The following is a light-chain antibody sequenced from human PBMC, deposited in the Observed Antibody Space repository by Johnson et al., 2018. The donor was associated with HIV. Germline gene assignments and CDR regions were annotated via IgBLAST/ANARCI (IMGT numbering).Light chain of an antibody. Sequence: QSVLTQPPSVSAAPGQKVTISCSGSSSNIGNNYVSWYQQFPGTAPKLIIYDNNKRPSGIPDRFSGSKSGTSATLGITGLQTGDEADYYCGTWDSSLSVYVFGTGTKVTVL. J-gene: IGLJ1*01. V-gene: IGLV1-51*01. CDR1: SSNIGNNY. CDR2: DNN. CDR3: GTWDSSLSVYV.